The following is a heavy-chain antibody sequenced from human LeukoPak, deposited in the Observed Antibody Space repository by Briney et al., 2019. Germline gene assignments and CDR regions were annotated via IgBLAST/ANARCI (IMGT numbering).Heavy chain of an antibody. CDR2: IYPDDSDT. Sequence: GESLKISCKGSGYSFTTYWIGWVRQMPGKGLEWMGIIYPDDSDTRYSPSFQGQVTISAAESISTAYLQWSSLKASDTAIYYCARQSLLRVGSHKNPFDLWGQGTLVTVSS. CDR3: ARQSLLRVGSHKNPFDL. CDR1: GYSFTTYW. J-gene: IGHJ4*02. V-gene: IGHV5-51*01.